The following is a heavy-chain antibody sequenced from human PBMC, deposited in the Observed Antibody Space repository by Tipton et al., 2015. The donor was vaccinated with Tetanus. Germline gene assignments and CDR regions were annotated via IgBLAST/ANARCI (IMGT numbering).Heavy chain of an antibody. CDR3: AKDYYDSSGYLFGWFDP. J-gene: IGHJ5*02. CDR2: ISGSGGST. V-gene: IGHV3-23*01. D-gene: IGHD3-22*01. CDR1: GFTFSSYA. Sequence: GSLRLSCAASGFTFSSYAMSWVRQAPGKGLEWVSAISGSGGSTYYADSVKGRFTISRDNSKNTLYLQMNSLRAEDTAVYYCAKDYYDSSGYLFGWFDPWGQGTLVTVSS.